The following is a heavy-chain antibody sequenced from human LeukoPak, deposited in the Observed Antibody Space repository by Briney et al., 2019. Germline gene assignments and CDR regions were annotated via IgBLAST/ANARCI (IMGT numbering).Heavy chain of an antibody. D-gene: IGHD6-13*01. CDR2: INPNSGGT. J-gene: IGHJ4*02. CDR3: ARDSRPIFEWQQLGGDY. CDR1: GHTFTGYY. Sequence: ASVKVSCKASGHTFTGYYMHWVRQAPGQGLEWMGWINPNSGGTNYAQKFQGRVTMTRDTSISTAYMELSRLRSDDTAVYYCARDSRPIFEWQQLGGDYWGQGTLVTVSS. V-gene: IGHV1-2*02.